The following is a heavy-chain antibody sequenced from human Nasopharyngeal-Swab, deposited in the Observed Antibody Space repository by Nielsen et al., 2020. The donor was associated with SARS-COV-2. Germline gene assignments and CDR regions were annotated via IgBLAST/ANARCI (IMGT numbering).Heavy chain of an antibody. CDR1: GYTFTSYD. J-gene: IGHJ6*03. CDR2: MNPNSGNT. Sequence: ASVKVSCKASGYTFTSYDINWVRQATGQGLEWMGWMNPNSGNTGYAQKFQGRVTMTRNTSISTAYMELSSLRSEDTAVYYCARGSSYYDIWGSRDYYYMDVWGKGTTVTVSS. D-gene: IGHD3-9*01. V-gene: IGHV1-8*01. CDR3: ARGSSYYDIWGSRDYYYMDV.